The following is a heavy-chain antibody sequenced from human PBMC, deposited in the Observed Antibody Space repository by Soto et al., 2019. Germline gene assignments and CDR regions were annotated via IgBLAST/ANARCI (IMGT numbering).Heavy chain of an antibody. CDR2: IYHSGST. CDR1: GGSISSGGYS. V-gene: IGHV4-30-2*01. J-gene: IGHJ4*02. D-gene: IGHD3-3*01. Sequence: SETLSLTCTVSGGSISSGGYSWSWIRQPPGKGLEWIVYIYHSGSTYYNPSLKSRVTISVDRSKNQFSLKLSSVTAADTALFYCARGAFGIFGVVTLDYWGQGTLVTVSS. CDR3: ARGAFGIFGVVTLDY.